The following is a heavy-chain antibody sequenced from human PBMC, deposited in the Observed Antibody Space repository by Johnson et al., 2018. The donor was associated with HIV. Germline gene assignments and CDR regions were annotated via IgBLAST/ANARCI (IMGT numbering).Heavy chain of an antibody. V-gene: IGHV3-20*04. D-gene: IGHD2-15*01. CDR3: ARLGYCSGGSCYASDAFDS. Sequence: VQLVESGGGLVQPGGSLRLSCAASGFTFSSYWMSWVRQAPGKGLEWASGINWSGGSTGYADSVKGRFTISRDNAKNSLYLQMNSLRAEDTALYYCARLGYCSGGSCYASDAFDSWGQGTMVTVSS. CDR2: INWSGGST. J-gene: IGHJ3*02. CDR1: GFTFSSYW.